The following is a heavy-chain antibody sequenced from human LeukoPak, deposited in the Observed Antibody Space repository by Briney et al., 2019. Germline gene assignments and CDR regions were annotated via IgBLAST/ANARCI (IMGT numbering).Heavy chain of an antibody. CDR3: ARGLSRLPRNYYGSGSYYTH. CDR1: GFSFSRHN. V-gene: IGHV3-48*02. D-gene: IGHD3-10*01. CDR2: ISSSGSAT. J-gene: IGHJ4*02. Sequence: GGSLRLSCAASGFSFSRHNMDWVRQAPGKGLEWVSYISSSGSATYYADSVKGRFTISRDNAKNSLYLQMGSLRDEDTAVYYCARGLSRLPRNYYGSGSYYTHWGQGTLVTVSS.